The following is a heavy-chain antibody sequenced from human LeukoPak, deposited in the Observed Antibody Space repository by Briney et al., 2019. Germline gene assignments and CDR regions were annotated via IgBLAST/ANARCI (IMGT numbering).Heavy chain of an antibody. V-gene: IGHV3-23*01. CDR3: ARDPPYYYDSTGDYFDY. CDR2: ISGSGDST. J-gene: IGHJ4*02. D-gene: IGHD3-22*01. Sequence: GGSLRLSCAASGFTFSTYAVNWVRQAPGKGLEWVSTISGSGDSTYYADSVKGRFTISRDNSKDTLYLQMSSVRVDDTAVYYCARDPPYYYDSTGDYFDYWGQGTLVTVSS. CDR1: GFTFSTYA.